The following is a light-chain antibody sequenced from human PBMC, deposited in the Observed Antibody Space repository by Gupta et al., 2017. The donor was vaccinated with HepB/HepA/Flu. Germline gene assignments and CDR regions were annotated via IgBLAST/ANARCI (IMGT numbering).Light chain of an antibody. CDR3: ATFDDSLNAQV. CDR1: NSNIGTYS. Sequence: QTVLTQPPSSSGTPGQRVTLSCSGSNSNIGTYSVTWYQQFPGTAPKVLIYNNNKRPSGVPDRFSGSKSGASASLAISGLHAEDESDYFCATFDDSLNAQVFGGGTRLTVL. V-gene: IGLV1-44*01. CDR2: NNN. J-gene: IGLJ3*02.